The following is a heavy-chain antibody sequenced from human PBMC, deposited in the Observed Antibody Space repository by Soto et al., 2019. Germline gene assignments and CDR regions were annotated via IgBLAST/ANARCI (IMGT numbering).Heavy chain of an antibody. CDR3: ATIAVAGPFDY. J-gene: IGHJ4*02. Sequence: QVQLVESGGGVVQPGRSLRLSCAASGFTFSSYGMHWVRQAPGKGLEWVAVISYDGSNKYYADSVKGRFTISRDNSKNALYLQMNSLGAEDTAVYYCATIAVAGPFDYGGQGTLVTVSS. V-gene: IGHV3-30*03. CDR2: ISYDGSNK. D-gene: IGHD6-19*01. CDR1: GFTFSSYG.